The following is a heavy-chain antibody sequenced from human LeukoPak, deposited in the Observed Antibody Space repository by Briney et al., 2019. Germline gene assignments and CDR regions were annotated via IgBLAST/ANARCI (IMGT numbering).Heavy chain of an antibody. J-gene: IGHJ4*02. CDR3: ARDRHGVVYFDY. V-gene: IGHV3-33*01. D-gene: IGHD2-21*01. CDR2: IWYDGSNK. Sequence: GGSLRLSCAASGLTFSNYGMHWVRQAPGKGLEWVAVIWYDGSNKYYADSVKGRFTISGDNSKNTLYLQMNSLRAEDTAVYYCARDRHGVVYFDYWGQGTLVTVSS. CDR1: GLTFSNYG.